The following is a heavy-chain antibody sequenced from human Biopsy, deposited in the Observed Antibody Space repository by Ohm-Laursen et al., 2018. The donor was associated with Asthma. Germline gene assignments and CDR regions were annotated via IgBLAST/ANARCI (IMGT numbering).Heavy chain of an antibody. V-gene: IGHV4-31*03. CDR3: VRHQYSSSWPTFDY. Sequence: SQTLSLTCSVSGAAISRGGYYWSWIRQPPGKGLEWIGYIYTDGSTDYNPSLKSRLSMSVDTSMNQFSLKLTSVTAADTAVYFCVRHQYSSSWPTFDYWGQGALVTVSS. CDR1: GAAISRGGYY. CDR2: IYTDGST. D-gene: IGHD3-22*01. J-gene: IGHJ4*02.